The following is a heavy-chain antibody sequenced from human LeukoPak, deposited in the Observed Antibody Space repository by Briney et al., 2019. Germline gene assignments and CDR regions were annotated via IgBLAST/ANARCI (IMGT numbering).Heavy chain of an antibody. V-gene: IGHV3-23*01. Sequence: GGSLRLSCAASGFTFSSYAMSWVRQAPGKGLEWVSGISGSGDYTYYADSLKGRFTISRDNSKDTLYLQMNSLRAEDTALYYCAKDLTYYYGLGSSTNAFDIWGQGTMVTVSS. CDR3: AKDLTYYYGLGSSTNAFDI. J-gene: IGHJ3*02. CDR2: ISGSGDYT. CDR1: GFTFSSYA. D-gene: IGHD3-10*01.